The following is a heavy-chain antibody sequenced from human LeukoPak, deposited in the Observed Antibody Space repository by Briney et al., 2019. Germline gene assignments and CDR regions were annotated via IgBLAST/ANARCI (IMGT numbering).Heavy chain of an antibody. V-gene: IGHV3-21*01. CDR2: ISSSSSYI. CDR1: GFTFSSYS. Sequence: PGGSLRLSCAASGFTFSSYSMNWVRQAPGKGLEWVSSISSSSSYIHYADSVKGRFTISRDNAKNSLYLQMNSLRAEDTAVYYCARDLYYYDSSGYYYFDYWGQGTLVTVSS. CDR3: ARDLYYYDSSGYYYFDY. D-gene: IGHD3-22*01. J-gene: IGHJ4*02.